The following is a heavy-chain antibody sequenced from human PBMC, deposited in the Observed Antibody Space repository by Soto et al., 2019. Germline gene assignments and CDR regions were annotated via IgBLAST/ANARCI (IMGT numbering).Heavy chain of an antibody. CDR3: ARARYDSSGYYYFDY. CDR2: IYYSGST. CDR1: GGSISGYY. Sequence: QVQLQQSGPGLVKPSETLSLTCTVSGGSISGYYWSWIRQPPGKGLEWIGYIYYSGSTNYNPSLPSRVTIPLDTSKNQFSLRLRSVTAADTAVYYCARARYDSSGYYYFDYWGQGTLVTVSS. J-gene: IGHJ4*02. D-gene: IGHD3-22*01. V-gene: IGHV4-59*01.